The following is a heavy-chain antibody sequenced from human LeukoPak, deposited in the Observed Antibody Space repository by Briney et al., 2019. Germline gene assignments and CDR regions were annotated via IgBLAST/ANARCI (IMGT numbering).Heavy chain of an antibody. Sequence: SETLSLTCTVSGGSISSSSYYWGWIRQPPGKGLEWIGSIYYSGSTYYNPSLKSRVTISVDTSKNQFSLKLSSVTAADTAVYYCARFQYALDYWGQGTLVTVSS. D-gene: IGHD2-2*01. CDR1: GGSISSSSYY. V-gene: IGHV4-39*07. J-gene: IGHJ4*02. CDR3: ARFQYALDY. CDR2: IYYSGST.